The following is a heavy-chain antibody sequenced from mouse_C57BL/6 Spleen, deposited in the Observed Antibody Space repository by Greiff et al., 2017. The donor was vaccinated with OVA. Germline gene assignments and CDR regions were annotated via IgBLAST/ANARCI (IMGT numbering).Heavy chain of an antibody. V-gene: IGHV2-5*01. CDR1: GFSLTSYG. Sequence: VQLQQSGPGLVQPSQSLSITCTVSGFSLTSYGVHWVRQSPGQGLEWLGVIWRGGSTDYNAAFMSRLSITKDNSKSQVFFKMNSLQADDTAIYYCAKERELGRVYAMDYWGQGTSVTVSS. D-gene: IGHD4-1*01. J-gene: IGHJ4*01. CDR3: AKERELGRVYAMDY. CDR2: IWRGGST.